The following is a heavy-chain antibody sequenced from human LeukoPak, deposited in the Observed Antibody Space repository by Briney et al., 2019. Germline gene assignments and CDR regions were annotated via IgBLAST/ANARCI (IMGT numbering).Heavy chain of an antibody. CDR3: ARGYSYGSADAFAI. D-gene: IGHD5-18*01. CDR1: GGSISGGSYY. CDR2: IKTSGIT. V-gene: IGHV4-61*02. Sequence: PSQTLSPTCTVSGGSISGGSYYWHWIRQPGGKGLEWIVRIKTSGITNYIPSLRSRVTISVDTSNNHFSLKLTSVTAADTAVYYCARGYSYGSADAFAIWGQGTMVTVSS. J-gene: IGHJ3*02.